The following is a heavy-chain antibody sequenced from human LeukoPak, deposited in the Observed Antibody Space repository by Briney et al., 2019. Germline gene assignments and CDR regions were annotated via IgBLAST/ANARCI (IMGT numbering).Heavy chain of an antibody. CDR2: ISGSGDRI. CDR3: ARDGFNDRSGDNDGFDM. CDR1: GLTISSSG. J-gene: IGHJ3*02. D-gene: IGHD1-1*01. Sequence: GGSLRLSCAASGLTISSSGMSWVRHAPGKGLEWVSAISGSGDRIHYADSVRGRFTISRDTSKDTLYLQMNSLRADDTAVYYCARDGFNDRSGDNDGFDMWGQGTMVTVSS. V-gene: IGHV3-23*01.